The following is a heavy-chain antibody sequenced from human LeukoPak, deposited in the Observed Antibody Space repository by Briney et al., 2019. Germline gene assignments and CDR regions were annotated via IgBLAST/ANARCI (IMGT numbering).Heavy chain of an antibody. CDR2: ISGSSAYT. V-gene: IGHV3-11*03. Sequence: PGGALRLSCAASGFTFSDYYMSWLRQAPGKGVELLSYISGSSAYTNYADSVKGRFTISRDNAKNSPHLQMNSLRAEDTAVYYCARISGSGSYYGPFDYWGQGTLVTVSS. D-gene: IGHD3-10*01. J-gene: IGHJ4*02. CDR1: GFTFSDYY. CDR3: ARISGSGSYYGPFDY.